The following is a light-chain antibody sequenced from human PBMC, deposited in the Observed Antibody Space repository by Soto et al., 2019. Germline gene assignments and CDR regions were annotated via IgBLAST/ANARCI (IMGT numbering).Light chain of an antibody. V-gene: IGKV3-11*01. CDR2: DAS. J-gene: IGKJ4*01. CDR1: QSVSSY. CDR3: QQRSNWPPT. Sequence: EIVLTQSPATLSLSPGESATLSCRASQSVSSYLAWYQQKPGQAPRLLIYDASNRATGIPARFSGSGSGTDFTLTISRLEPEDFAVYYRQQRSNWPPTFGGGTKVEIK.